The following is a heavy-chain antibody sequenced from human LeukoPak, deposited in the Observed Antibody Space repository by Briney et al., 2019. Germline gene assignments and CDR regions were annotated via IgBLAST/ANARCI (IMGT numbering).Heavy chain of an antibody. D-gene: IGHD3-22*01. CDR2: ISWNSGSI. Sequence: GGSLRLSCAASGFTFDDYAMHWVRQAPGKGLEWVSGISWNSGSIGYADSVKGRFTISRDNAKNSLHLQMNSLRAEDTALYYCAKEEKITYYYDSSGYIWFDPWGQGTLVTVSS. CDR3: AKEEKITYYYDSSGYIWFDP. J-gene: IGHJ5*02. CDR1: GFTFDDYA. V-gene: IGHV3-9*01.